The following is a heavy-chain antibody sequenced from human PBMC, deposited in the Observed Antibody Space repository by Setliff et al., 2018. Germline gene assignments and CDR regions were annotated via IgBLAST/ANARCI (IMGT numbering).Heavy chain of an antibody. D-gene: IGHD2-15*01. Sequence: GGSLRLSCAVSGFTFSSYGIHWVRQAPGKGLEYVAGIRSNGGRTYYADSVKGRFTISRDNSKNTLYLQMGSLRAEDMAVYYCARMVRPPWDCSGGSCYSRAFDYWGQGTLVTVSS. V-gene: IGHV3-64*02. CDR3: ARMVRPPWDCSGGSCYSRAFDY. CDR2: IRSNGGRT. J-gene: IGHJ4*02. CDR1: GFTFSSYG.